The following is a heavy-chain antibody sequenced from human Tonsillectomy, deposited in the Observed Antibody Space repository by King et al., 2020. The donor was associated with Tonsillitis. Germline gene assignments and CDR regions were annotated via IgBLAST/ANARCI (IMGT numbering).Heavy chain of an antibody. Sequence: VQLVESGGGLVQPGRSLRLSCAATGFDLDYSAMHWVRQVPGKDREWNSGIIWNSGTRAYAAYVQGRFHMSRDHAKNSLYLQMNSLRPEDTALYYCAKDRDSGIRAYYMDVWGKGTTVTVSS. D-gene: IGHD3-10*01. V-gene: IGHV3-9*01. CDR2: IIWNSGTR. J-gene: IGHJ6*03. CDR3: AKDRDSGIRAYYMDV. CDR1: GFDLDYSA.